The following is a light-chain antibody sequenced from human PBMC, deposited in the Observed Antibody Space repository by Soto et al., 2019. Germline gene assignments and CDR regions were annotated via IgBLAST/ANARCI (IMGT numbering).Light chain of an antibody. CDR2: GNT. Sequence: QSVLTQPPSVSGAPGQRVTISCTGSSSNIGAGYDVHWYQQVPGTAPRLLIYGNTNRPSGVPDRFSGSKSGTSASLAITGLQAEDEAEYYCQSYESSLSGWIFGGGTKLPVL. V-gene: IGLV1-40*01. CDR3: QSYESSLSGWI. CDR1: SSNIGAGYD. J-gene: IGLJ2*01.